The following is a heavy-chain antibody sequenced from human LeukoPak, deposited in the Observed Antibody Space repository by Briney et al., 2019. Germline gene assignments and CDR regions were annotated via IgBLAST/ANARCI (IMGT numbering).Heavy chain of an antibody. CDR1: GFTFSSYS. Sequence: GGSLRLSCAASGFTFSSYSMNWVRQAPGKGLEWVSSISSSSSYIYYADSVKGRFTISRDNAENSLYLQMNSLRAEDTAVYYCAKMSGGYFDYWGQGTLVTVSS. V-gene: IGHV3-21*01. J-gene: IGHJ4*02. CDR3: AKMSGGYFDY. CDR2: ISSSSSYI. D-gene: IGHD3-10*01.